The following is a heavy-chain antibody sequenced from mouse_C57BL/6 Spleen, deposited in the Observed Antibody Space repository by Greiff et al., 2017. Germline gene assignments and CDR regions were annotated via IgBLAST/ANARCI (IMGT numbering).Heavy chain of an antibody. V-gene: IGHV5-17*01. CDR2: ISSGSSTI. CDR1: GFTFSDYG. CDR3: ARTGFNYAMDY. Sequence: EVKLVESGGGLVKPGGSLTLSCAASGFTFSDYGMHWVRQAPEKGLEWVAYISSGSSTIYYADTVKGRFTISSDNAKNTLFLQMTRLRSADTAMYYCARTGFNYAMDYWGQGTSVTVSS. J-gene: IGHJ4*01.